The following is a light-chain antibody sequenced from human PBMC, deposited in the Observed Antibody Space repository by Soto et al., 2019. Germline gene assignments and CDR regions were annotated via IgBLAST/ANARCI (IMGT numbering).Light chain of an antibody. CDR2: SNN. CDR1: SSNIGGTNY. CDR3: ASWDDRLGDVI. V-gene: IGLV1-47*02. Sequence: QSVLTQPPSASGPPGQKVFISCSGSSSNIGGTNYAYWYQQLPGAAPKLLMHSNNLRPSGVPERISGSKFGTAASLAISGLRSEDEAVYYSASWDDRLGDVIFGGGTKVTVL. J-gene: IGLJ2*01.